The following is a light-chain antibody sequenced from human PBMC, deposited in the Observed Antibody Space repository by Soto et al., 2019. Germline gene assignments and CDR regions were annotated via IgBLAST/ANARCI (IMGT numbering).Light chain of an antibody. Sequence: DIQMTQSPSSLSASVGDRVTITCRASQSISTYLNWYQQKPGRAPRLLIYASSTLQSGVPSRFSGSASGTDFTLTINSLQPEDFATYYCQQTFIAPRTFGQGTKVDLK. J-gene: IGKJ1*01. V-gene: IGKV1-39*01. CDR2: ASS. CDR1: QSISTY. CDR3: QQTFIAPRT.